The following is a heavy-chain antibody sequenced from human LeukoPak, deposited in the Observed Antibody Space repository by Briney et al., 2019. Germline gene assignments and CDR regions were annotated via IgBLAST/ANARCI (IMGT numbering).Heavy chain of an antibody. Sequence: PSQTLSLTCTVPGGSISSGTYYSSWIRQPAGKGLEWIGRIYTSGSTNYNPSLKSRVTISADTSKNQFSLKLSSVTAADTAVYYCARRSGVYYFDYWGQGTLVTVSS. J-gene: IGHJ4*02. CDR1: GGSISSGTYY. CDR2: IYTSGST. V-gene: IGHV4-61*02. D-gene: IGHD3-16*01. CDR3: ARRSGVYYFDY.